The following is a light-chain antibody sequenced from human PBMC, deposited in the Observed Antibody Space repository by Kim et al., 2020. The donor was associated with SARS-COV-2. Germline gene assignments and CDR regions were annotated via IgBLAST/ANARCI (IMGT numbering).Light chain of an antibody. CDR1: QSVSSY. Sequence: EIVLTQSPATLSLSPGERATLSCRASQSVSSYLAWYKQKPGQAPTLLIYDASNRATDIPARFSGSGSETDFTLTISSLEPEDFAVYYCQQRSNSVFTFGPGTKVDIK. CDR2: DAS. V-gene: IGKV3-11*01. CDR3: QQRSNSVFT. J-gene: IGKJ3*01.